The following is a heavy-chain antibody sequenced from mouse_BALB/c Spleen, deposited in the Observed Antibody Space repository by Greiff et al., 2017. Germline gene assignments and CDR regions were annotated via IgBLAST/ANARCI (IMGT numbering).Heavy chain of an antibody. Sequence: LVKTGASVKISCKASGYSFTGYYMHWVKQSHGKSLEWIGYISCYNGATSYNQKFKGKATFTVDTSSSTAYMQFNSLTSEDSAVYYCARGATVVAAAPGAYWGQGTLVTVSA. V-gene: IGHV1S34*01. CDR2: ISCYNGAT. CDR1: GYSFTGYY. CDR3: ARGATVVAAAPGAY. J-gene: IGHJ3*01. D-gene: IGHD1-1*01.